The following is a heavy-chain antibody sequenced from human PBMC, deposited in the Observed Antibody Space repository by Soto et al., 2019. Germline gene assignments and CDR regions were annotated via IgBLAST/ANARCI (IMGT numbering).Heavy chain of an antibody. CDR2: VDPEDGET. Sequence: VQLVQSGPAVRKPGASVKVSCKVSGYTVSELSIHWVRQAPGKGLEWLGGVDPEDGETVYAQKFQGRVTMTEDTSTDTAYMDLRSLTSEDTAIYYCARTAPMDAGDKYYYDFWGQGALVTVSS. D-gene: IGHD3-16*01. CDR3: ARTAPMDAGDKYYYDF. CDR1: GYTVSELS. J-gene: IGHJ4*02. V-gene: IGHV1-24*01.